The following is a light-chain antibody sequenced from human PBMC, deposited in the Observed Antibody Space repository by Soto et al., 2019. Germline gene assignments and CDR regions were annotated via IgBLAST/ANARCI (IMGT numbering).Light chain of an antibody. CDR2: KAS. CDR1: QTIDSW. V-gene: IGKV1-5*03. Sequence: DIQMTQSPSTLSASVGERVTITCRAGQTIDSWLAWYQQRPGKPPNLLIYKASTLKSGVPSRFSGSGSGTEFTLTISSLQPDDFATYYCQHYNSYSEAFGQGTKVDIK. CDR3: QHYNSYSEA. J-gene: IGKJ1*01.